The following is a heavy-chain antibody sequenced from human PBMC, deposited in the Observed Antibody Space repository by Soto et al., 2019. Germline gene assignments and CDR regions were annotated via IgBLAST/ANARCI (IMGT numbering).Heavy chain of an antibody. CDR2: IIPILGIA. CDR1: GGTFSSYT. J-gene: IGHJ4*02. V-gene: IGHV1-69*02. Sequence: QVQLVQSGAEVKKPGSSVKVSCKASGGTFSSYTISWVRQAPGQGLEWMGRIIPILGIANYAQKFQGRVTITADKSTRTANVEVRSLRAGYTDVYYCAARVGEPAARYGGQCWGQGTLVTVS. D-gene: IGHD2-2*01. CDR3: AARVGEPAARYGGQC.